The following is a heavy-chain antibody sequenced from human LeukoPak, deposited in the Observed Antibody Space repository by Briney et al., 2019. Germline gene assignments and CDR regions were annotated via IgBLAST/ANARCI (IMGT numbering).Heavy chain of an antibody. CDR1: GFTFRNYA. CDR3: ARDEGGYYFYS. J-gene: IGHJ4*02. Sequence: PGGSLRLSCAASGFTFRNYAMSWVRQAPGKGLEWVSYISGSGSFIYYADSVKGRFTISRDNAKNSLYLQMNSLRAEDTAVYYCARDEGGYYFYSWGQGTLVTVSS. V-gene: IGHV3-21*05. CDR2: ISGSGSFI. D-gene: IGHD3-22*01.